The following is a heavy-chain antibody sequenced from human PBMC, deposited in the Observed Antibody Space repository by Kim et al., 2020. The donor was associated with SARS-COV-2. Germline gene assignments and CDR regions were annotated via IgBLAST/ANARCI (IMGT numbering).Heavy chain of an antibody. CDR3: ARVWDSSGYYYHAFAF. CDR2: IYHSGST. V-gene: IGHV4-4*02. J-gene: IGHJ3*01. Sequence: SETLSLTCAVSGGSISSSNWWSWVRQPPGKGLEWIGEIYHSGSTNYNPSLKSRVTISVDKSKNQFSLKLSSVTAADTAVYYCARVWDSSGYYYHAFAFWGQGTMVTVSS. D-gene: IGHD3-22*01. CDR1: GGSISSSNW.